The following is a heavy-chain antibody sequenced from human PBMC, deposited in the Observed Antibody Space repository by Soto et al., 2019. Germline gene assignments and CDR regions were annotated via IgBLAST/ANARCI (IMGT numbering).Heavy chain of an antibody. CDR3: ARAYTGWLPRRADYYYAMDV. J-gene: IGHJ6*02. Sequence: GSLRHSCTASGFRFSDYDMHWVRQDPGKGLEWVSTIGAARDPYYTGSVKHRFTISRENARNSMFLHMNSVTVGDTAVYYCARAYTGWLPRRADYYYAMDVWGQGIMVTGSS. V-gene: IGHV3-13*05. CDR1: GFRFSDYD. D-gene: IGHD6-19*01. CDR2: IGAARDP.